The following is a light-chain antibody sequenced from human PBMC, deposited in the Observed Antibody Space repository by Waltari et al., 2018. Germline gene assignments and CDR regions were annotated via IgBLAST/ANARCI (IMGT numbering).Light chain of an antibody. J-gene: IGLJ2*01. Sequence: SSELTQDPAVSVALGQTVRFPCQVDSLRTSYAIWCRKKPGQSPVLLIYGKNNRPSGIPDRFSASSSGNTASLTISGARAEDSCDYYCTPREISGDVVFGGGTTLTVL. CDR2: GKN. CDR3: TPREISGDVV. V-gene: IGLV3-19*01. CDR1: SLRTSY.